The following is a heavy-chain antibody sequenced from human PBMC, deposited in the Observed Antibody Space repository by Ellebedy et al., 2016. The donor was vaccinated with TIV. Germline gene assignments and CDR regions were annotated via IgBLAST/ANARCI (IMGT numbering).Heavy chain of an antibody. CDR2: TDTDGSST. D-gene: IGHD3-3*01. Sequence: GGSLRLSCTASGFTFGDYAMSWFRQAPGKGLVWVSLTDTDGSSTNYADSVKGRFTISRDNSKNTLYLQMNSLRAEDTAVYYCARADYDFWSGGNYWGQGTLVTVSS. J-gene: IGHJ4*02. CDR3: ARADYDFWSGGNY. CDR1: GFTFGDYA. V-gene: IGHV3-74*01.